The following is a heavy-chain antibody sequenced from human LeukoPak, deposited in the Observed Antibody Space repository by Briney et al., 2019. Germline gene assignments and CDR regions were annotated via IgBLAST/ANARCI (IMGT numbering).Heavy chain of an antibody. D-gene: IGHD3-16*02. CDR2: FDPEDGET. J-gene: IGHJ3*02. Sequence: ASVKVSCKVSGYTLTELSMHWVRQAPGKGLEWMGGFDPEDGETIYAQKFQGRVTMTEDTSTDTAYMELSSLRSEDTAVYYCARGYYDYVWGSYRSNKDDAFDIWGQGTMVTVSS. V-gene: IGHV1-24*01. CDR1: GYTLTELS. CDR3: ARGYYDYVWGSYRSNKDDAFDI.